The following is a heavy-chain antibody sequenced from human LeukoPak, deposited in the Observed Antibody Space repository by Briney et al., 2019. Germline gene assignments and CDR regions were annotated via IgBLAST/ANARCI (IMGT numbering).Heavy chain of an antibody. CDR2: ISSSSSYI. CDR3: ARDFEFGSAAGTPN. D-gene: IGHD6-13*01. J-gene: IGHJ4*02. CDR1: GFTFSSYS. Sequence: GGSLRLSCAASGFTFSSYSMNWVRQAPGKGLEWVSSISSSSSYIYYADSVKGRFTISRDNAKNSLYLQMNSLSAKDTAVYYCARDFEFGSAAGTPNWGQGTLVTVSS. V-gene: IGHV3-21*01.